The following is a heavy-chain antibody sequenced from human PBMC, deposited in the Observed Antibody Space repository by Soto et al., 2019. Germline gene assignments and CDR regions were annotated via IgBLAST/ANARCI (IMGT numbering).Heavy chain of an antibody. CDR3: AREPPETPPDY. J-gene: IGHJ4*02. V-gene: IGHV1-18*01. Sequence: ASVKVSCKTSGYTFSDYGVSWVRQAPGQGLEWMGWISAKNGNTNFAQKFRGRVTMITDTSTNTVYMELRNLRLDDTAVYYCAREPPETPPDYWGQGTLVTVSS. CDR1: GYTFSDYG. CDR2: ISAKNGNT.